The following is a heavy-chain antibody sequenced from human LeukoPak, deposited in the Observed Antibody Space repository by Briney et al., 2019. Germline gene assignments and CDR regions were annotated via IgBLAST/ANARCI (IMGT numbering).Heavy chain of an antibody. J-gene: IGHJ4*02. V-gene: IGHV3-20*04. CDR1: GFTFDDYG. Sequence: GGSLRLSCAAPGFTFDDYGMSWVRQAPGKGLEWVSGINWNGGSTGYADSVKGRFTISRDTSKNALYLQMNSLRAEDTAVYYCAISGLGFGEFRGLNYWGQGTLVTVSS. CDR2: INWNGGST. D-gene: IGHD3-10*01. CDR3: AISGLGFGEFRGLNY.